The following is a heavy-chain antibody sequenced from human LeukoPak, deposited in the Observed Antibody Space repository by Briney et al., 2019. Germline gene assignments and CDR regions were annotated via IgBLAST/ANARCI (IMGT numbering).Heavy chain of an antibody. CDR1: GFTFSSYS. V-gene: IGHV3-48*01. D-gene: IGHD3-22*01. CDR2: ISSSSTTI. Sequence: PGGSLRLSCAASGFTFSSYSMSWVRQAPGKGLEWVSYISSSSTTIYYADSVKGRFTISRDNAKNSLYLQMNSLRAEDTAVYYCARDGSSSGYYYVFFDYWGQGTLVTASS. CDR3: ARDGSSSGYYYVFFDY. J-gene: IGHJ4*02.